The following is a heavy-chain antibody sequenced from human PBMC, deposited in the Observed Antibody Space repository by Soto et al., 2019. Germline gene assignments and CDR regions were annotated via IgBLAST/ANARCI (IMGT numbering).Heavy chain of an antibody. Sequence: LGGSVRLSCEASGFSFSTYSMHWVRQAPGKGLEWVSSIGRRSDIYYADSVKGRFTISRDNAKNSVSLQMNSLRDEDTAVYYCAREETAWPLAYGLDVWGQGTTVTVSS. CDR1: GFSFSTYS. CDR2: IGRRSDI. V-gene: IGHV3-21*01. J-gene: IGHJ6*02. CDR3: AREETAWPLAYGLDV. D-gene: IGHD2-21*02.